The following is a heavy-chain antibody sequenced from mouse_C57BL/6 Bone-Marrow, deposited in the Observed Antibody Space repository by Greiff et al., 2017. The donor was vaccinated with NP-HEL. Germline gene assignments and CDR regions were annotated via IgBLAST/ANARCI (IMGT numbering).Heavy chain of an antibody. CDR1: GFTFSSYG. CDR2: ISSGGSYT. CDR3: AGITTVVAYYAMDY. J-gene: IGHJ4*01. Sequence: EVQRVESGGDLVKPGGSLKLSCAASGFTFSSYGMSWVRQTPDKRLEWVATISSGGSYTYYPDSVKGRFTISRDNAKNTLYLQMSSLKSEDTAMYYCAGITTVVAYYAMDYWGQGTSVTVSS. V-gene: IGHV5-6*01. D-gene: IGHD1-1*01.